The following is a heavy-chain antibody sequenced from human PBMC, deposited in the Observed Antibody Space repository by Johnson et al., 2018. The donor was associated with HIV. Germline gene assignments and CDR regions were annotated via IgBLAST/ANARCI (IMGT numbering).Heavy chain of an antibody. CDR3: ARGGDQDDAFDI. V-gene: IGHV3-30*03. CDR2: ISYDGSNK. Sequence: QVQLVESGGGVVRPGGSLRLSCAASGFTFSSYGMHWVRQAPGKGLEWVAVISYDGSNKYYADSVKGRFTISRDNSKNTLYLQMNSLRAEDTAVYYCARGGDQDDAFDIWGQGTMVTVSS. CDR1: GFTFSSYG. J-gene: IGHJ3*02. D-gene: IGHD2-2*01.